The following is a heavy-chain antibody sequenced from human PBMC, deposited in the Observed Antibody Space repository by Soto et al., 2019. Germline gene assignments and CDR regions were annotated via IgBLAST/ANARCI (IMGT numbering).Heavy chain of an antibody. J-gene: IGHJ4*02. CDR3: ARVRSYDSSGLGFFDY. D-gene: IGHD3-22*01. CDR1: GGTFSSYA. Sequence: QVQLVQSGAEVKKPGSSVKVSCKASGGTFSSYAISGVRQAPGQGLEWMGGIIPIFGTANYAQKFQGRVTITADKSTSTAYMELSSLRSEDRAVYYCARVRSYDSSGLGFFDYWGQGTLVTVSS. CDR2: IIPIFGTA. V-gene: IGHV1-69*06.